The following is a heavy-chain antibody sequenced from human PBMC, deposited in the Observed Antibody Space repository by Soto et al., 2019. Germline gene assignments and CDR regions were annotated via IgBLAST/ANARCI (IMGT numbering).Heavy chain of an antibody. CDR2: IHPSDSYT. Sequence: EVQLVQSGVEVKKPGESLRISCKGSGYSFTSYYITWVRQMPGKGLEWMGRIHPSDSYTNYSPSFQGHVTISADKSISXAYLQWSSLKASDTAMFYCARHVGPAAAMEDVFDLWGQGTMVTVSS. D-gene: IGHD6-13*01. CDR3: ARHVGPAAAMEDVFDL. V-gene: IGHV5-10-1*01. CDR1: GYSFTSYY. J-gene: IGHJ3*01.